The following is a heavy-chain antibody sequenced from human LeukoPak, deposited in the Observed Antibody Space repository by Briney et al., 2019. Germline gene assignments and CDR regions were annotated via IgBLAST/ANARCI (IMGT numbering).Heavy chain of an antibody. CDR3: ARDGWGLPAQDAFDI. D-gene: IGHD2-2*01. V-gene: IGHV4-61*01. Sequence: SETLSLTCTVSGGSVSSGSYYWSWIRQPPGKGLEWIGYIYYSGSTNYNPSLKSRVTISVDTSKNQFSLKLSSVTAADTAVYYCARDGWGLPAQDAFDIWGQGTMVTVSS. CDR1: GGSVSSGSYY. CDR2: IYYSGST. J-gene: IGHJ3*02.